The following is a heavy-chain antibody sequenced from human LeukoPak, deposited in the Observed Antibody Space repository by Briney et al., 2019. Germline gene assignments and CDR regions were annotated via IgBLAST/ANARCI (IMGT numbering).Heavy chain of an antibody. V-gene: IGHV3-30*04. CDR3: ARGGREIYYYYYGMDV. CDR2: ISYDGSNK. Sequence: GGSLRLSCAASGFTFNSYAIHWVRQAPGKGLEWVAVISYDGSNKYLAGSVKGRFTISRDNSKNTLYLQMTSLRVEDTAVYYCARGGREIYYYYYGMDVRGQGTTVTVSS. J-gene: IGHJ6*02. D-gene: IGHD1-26*01. CDR1: GFTFNSYA.